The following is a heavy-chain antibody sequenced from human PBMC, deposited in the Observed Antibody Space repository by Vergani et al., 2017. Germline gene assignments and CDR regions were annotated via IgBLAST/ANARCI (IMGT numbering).Heavy chain of an antibody. V-gene: IGHV3-30-3*01. CDR2: ISYDGSNK. J-gene: IGHJ4*02. Sequence: QVQLVESGGGVVQPGRSLRLSCAASGFTFSSYAMHWVRQAPGKGLEWVAVISYDGSNKYYADSVKGRFTISRDNSKNTLYLQMNSLRAEDTAVYYCARVTIKIAVAGQGDYWGQGTLVTVSS. D-gene: IGHD6-19*01. CDR3: ARVTIKIAVAGQGDY. CDR1: GFTFSSYA.